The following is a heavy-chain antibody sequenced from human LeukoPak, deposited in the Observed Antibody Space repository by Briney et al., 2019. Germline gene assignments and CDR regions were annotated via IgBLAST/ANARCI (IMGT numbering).Heavy chain of an antibody. J-gene: IGHJ5*02. V-gene: IGHV1-2*02. CDR1: AYTFTGYY. CDR3: ASPDYYGPGSYQFDP. CDR2: INPNGGAT. Sequence: ASVKVSCKASAYTFTGYYMHWVRQAPGQGLEWMGWINPNGGATKYAQKFRGRDSMTSDTSISTAYMDLISLTSDDTAVYYCASPDYYGPGSYQFDPWGQGSLVIVSS. D-gene: IGHD3-10*01.